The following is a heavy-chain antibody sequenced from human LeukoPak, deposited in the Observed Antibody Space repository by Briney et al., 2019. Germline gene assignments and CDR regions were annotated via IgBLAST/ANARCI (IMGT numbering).Heavy chain of an antibody. V-gene: IGHV3-74*01. Sequence: GGSLRLSCAASGFTFSSYWMHWVRQAPGKGLVWVSRINSDGSSTSYADSVKGRFTISRDNAKNTLYLQMNSLRAEDTAVCYCARESRLGYYYGSGSDLGYFDYWGQGTLVTVSS. D-gene: IGHD3-10*01. J-gene: IGHJ4*02. CDR2: INSDGSST. CDR1: GFTFSSYW. CDR3: ARESRLGYYYGSGSDLGYFDY.